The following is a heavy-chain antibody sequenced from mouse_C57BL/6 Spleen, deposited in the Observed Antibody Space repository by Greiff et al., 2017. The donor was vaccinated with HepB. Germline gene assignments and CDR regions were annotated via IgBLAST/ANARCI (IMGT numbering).Heavy chain of an antibody. CDR2: IRSKSNNYAT. J-gene: IGHJ3*01. CDR1: GFSFNTYA. Sequence: EVMLVESGGGLVQPKGSLKLSCAASGFSFNTYAMNWVRQAPGKGLEWVARIRSKSNNYATYYADSVKDRFTISRDDSESMLYLQMNNLKTEDTAMYYCVRPLYYSNSWFAYWGQGTLVTVSA. D-gene: IGHD2-5*01. CDR3: VRPLYYSNSWFAY. V-gene: IGHV10-1*01.